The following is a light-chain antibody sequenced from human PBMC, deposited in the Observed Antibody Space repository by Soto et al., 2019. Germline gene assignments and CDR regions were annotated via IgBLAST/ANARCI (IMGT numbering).Light chain of an antibody. CDR3: QSYYSSLSGSI. CDR2: GNS. J-gene: IGLJ2*01. V-gene: IGLV1-40*01. CDR1: SSNIGAGYD. Sequence: QSVLTQPPSVSGAPGQRVNISCTGSSSNIGAGYDVHWYQQLPGTAPKLLIYGNSNRPSGVPDRFSGSKSGTSASLAITGLQAEDEAAYYCQSYYSSLSGSIFGGGTKLTVL.